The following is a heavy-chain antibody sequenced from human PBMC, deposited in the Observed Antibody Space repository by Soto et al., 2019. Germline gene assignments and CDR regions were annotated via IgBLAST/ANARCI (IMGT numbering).Heavy chain of an antibody. J-gene: IGHJ4*02. CDR3: ARGEYGDYRRLFDY. V-gene: IGHV4-59*01. D-gene: IGHD4-17*01. CDR1: GGSISSYY. CDR2: IYYSGST. Sequence: QVQLQESGPGLVKPSETLSLTCTVSGGSISSYYWSWIRQPPGKGLEWIGYIYYSGSTNYNPSLKSRVTISVDTSKNQFSLKLSSVTAADTAVYYCARGEYGDYRRLFDYWGQGTLVTVSS.